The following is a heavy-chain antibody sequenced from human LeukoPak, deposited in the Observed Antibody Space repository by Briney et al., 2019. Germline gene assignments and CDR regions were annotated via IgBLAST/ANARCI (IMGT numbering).Heavy chain of an antibody. V-gene: IGHV1-69*04. CDR1: GGTFSSYA. D-gene: IGHD2-21*02. CDR2: IIPILGIA. J-gene: IGHJ4*02. Sequence: GSSVKVSCKASGGTFSSYAISWVRQAPGQGLEWMGRIIPILGIANYAQKFQGRVTITADKSTSTAYMELSSLRSEDTAVYYCARGMKAYCGGDCYSGFDYWGQGTLVTVSS. CDR3: ARGMKAYCGGDCYSGFDY.